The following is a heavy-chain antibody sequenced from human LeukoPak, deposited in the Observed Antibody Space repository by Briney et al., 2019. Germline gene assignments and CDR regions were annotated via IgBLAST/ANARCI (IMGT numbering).Heavy chain of an antibody. J-gene: IGHJ3*02. CDR1: GYSFTNYW. V-gene: IGHV5-51*01. D-gene: IGHD5-12*01. Sequence: GESLKISCKGSGYSFTNYWIGWVRQMPGKGLEWMGIMYPGESDTRYSPSFQGQVTISADKSINTAFLQWSSLKASDTAMYYCARGDSYSGYGGRASVFDIWGQGTMVTVSS. CDR3: ARGDSYSGYGGRASVFDI. CDR2: MYPGESDT.